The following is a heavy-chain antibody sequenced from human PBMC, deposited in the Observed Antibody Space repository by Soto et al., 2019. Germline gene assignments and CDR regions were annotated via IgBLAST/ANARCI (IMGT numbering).Heavy chain of an antibody. CDR3: ARGRLLLYANWFDP. D-gene: IGHD2-2*02. CDR1: GGSISSYY. Sequence: SETLSLTCTVSGGSISSYYWSWIRQPPGKGLEWIGYIYYSGSTNYNPSLKSRVTISVDTSKNQFSLKLSSVTAADTAVYYCARGRLLLYANWFDPWGQGTLVTVSS. V-gene: IGHV4-59*12. CDR2: IYYSGST. J-gene: IGHJ5*02.